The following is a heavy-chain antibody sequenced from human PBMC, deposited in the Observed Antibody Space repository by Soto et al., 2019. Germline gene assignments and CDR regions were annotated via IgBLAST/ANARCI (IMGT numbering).Heavy chain of an antibody. CDR3: ARVGYCSGGSCDYWFAP. CDR1: GGSISSYY. J-gene: IGHJ5*02. V-gene: IGHV4-59*01. Sequence: QVQLQESGPGLVKPSETLSLTCTVSGGSISSYYWSWIRQPPGKGLEWIGYIYYSGSTNYHPSLKSRVTIPVDASKNQFSLRLSSVTAADTAVYYCARVGYCSGGSCDYWFAPWGQGTLVTVSS. CDR2: IYYSGST. D-gene: IGHD2-15*01.